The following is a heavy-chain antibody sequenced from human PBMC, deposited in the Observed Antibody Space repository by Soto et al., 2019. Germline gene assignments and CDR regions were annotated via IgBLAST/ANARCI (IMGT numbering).Heavy chain of an antibody. CDR2: INSDGSST. Sequence: GGSLRLSCAASGFTFSSYWMHWVRQAPGKGLVWVSRINSDGSSTSYADSVKGRFTISRDNAKNTLYLQMNSLRAEDTAVYYCERAVVARKGELDYWGQGTLVTVSS. D-gene: IGHD2-2*01. V-gene: IGHV3-74*01. CDR3: ERAVVARKGELDY. J-gene: IGHJ4*02. CDR1: GFTFSSYW.